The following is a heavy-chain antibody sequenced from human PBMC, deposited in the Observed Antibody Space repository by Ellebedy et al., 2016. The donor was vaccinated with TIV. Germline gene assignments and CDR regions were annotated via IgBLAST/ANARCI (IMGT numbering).Heavy chain of an antibody. CDR3: AKDGRDCSTTSCFPGIWIDD. V-gene: IGHV1-3*04. CDR1: GYNFINYV. J-gene: IGHJ4*02. CDR2: INTDNGNT. D-gene: IGHD2-2*01. Sequence: ASVKVSCXTSGYNFINYVIYWVRQAPGQRLEWVGWINTDNGNTKYSEKFQGRVTMTRDASATTAYMELSSLRSEDTALYYCAKDGRDCSTTSCFPGIWIDDWGQGTLVTVSS.